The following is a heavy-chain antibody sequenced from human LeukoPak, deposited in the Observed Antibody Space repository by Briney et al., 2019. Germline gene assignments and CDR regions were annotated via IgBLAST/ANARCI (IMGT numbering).Heavy chain of an antibody. J-gene: IGHJ4*02. CDR2: ISAYNGNT. V-gene: IGHV1-18*01. CDR3: AREERFMITFGGDYGGGDY. D-gene: IGHD3-16*01. CDR1: GYTFTSYG. Sequence: ASVKVPCKASGYTFTSYGISWVRQAPGQGLEWMGWISAYNGNTNYAQKLQGRVTMTTDTSTSTAYMELRSLRSDDTAVYYCAREERFMITFGGDYGGGDYWGQGTLVTVSS.